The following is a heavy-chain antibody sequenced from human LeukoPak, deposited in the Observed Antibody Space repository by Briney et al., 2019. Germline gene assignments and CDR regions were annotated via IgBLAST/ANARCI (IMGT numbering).Heavy chain of an antibody. D-gene: IGHD5-12*01. J-gene: IGHJ4*02. CDR1: GFAVSNYA. CDR2: INDNGSTG. V-gene: IGHV3-23*01. Sequence: PGGSLRLSCAASGFAVSNYAMSWVRQAPGKGLEWVSGINDNGSTGFYAASVKGRFTSSRDNPKNTLYLQMNGLRVEDTAVYYCAKDMQTWPRFPDYWGQGTLVTVSS. CDR3: AKDMQTWPRFPDY.